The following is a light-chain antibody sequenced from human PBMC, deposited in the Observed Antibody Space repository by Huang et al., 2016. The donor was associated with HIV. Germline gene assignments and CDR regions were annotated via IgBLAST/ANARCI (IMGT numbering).Light chain of an antibody. CDR1: QGVSSY. CDR2: AAS. CDR3: QQISSYPYT. Sequence: IQLTQSPSSLSASVGDRVTITCRASQGVSSYFAWYQQFPGKAPKLLIYAASTLQSGVPSRFSGSGSGTDFTLTITSLQPEDFATYYCQQISSYPYTFGQGTKLEIK. V-gene: IGKV1-9*01. J-gene: IGKJ2*01.